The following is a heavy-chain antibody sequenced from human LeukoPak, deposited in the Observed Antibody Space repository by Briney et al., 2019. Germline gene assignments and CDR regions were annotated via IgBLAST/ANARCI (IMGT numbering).Heavy chain of an antibody. J-gene: IGHJ4*02. CDR1: GGSISGSSYY. CDR3: ARGGIAAAPFDY. V-gene: IGHV4-61*01. CDR2: IYYSGST. Sequence: SETLSLTCTVSGGSISGSSYYWSWIRQPPGKGLEWIGYIYYSGSTNYNPSLKSRVTISVDTSKNQFSLKLSSVTAADTAVYYCARGGIAAAPFDYWGQGTLVTVSS. D-gene: IGHD6-13*01.